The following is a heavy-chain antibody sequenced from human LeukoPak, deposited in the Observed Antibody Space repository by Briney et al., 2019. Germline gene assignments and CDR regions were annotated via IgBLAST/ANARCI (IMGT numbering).Heavy chain of an antibody. CDR2: IYHSGST. V-gene: IGHV4-4*02. Sequence: PSETLSLTCAVSGGSISSTNWWNWVRQPPGKGLEWIGEIYHSGSTNYNPSLKSRVTISVDKSKNQFSLKLSSVTAADTAVYYCARKGANYFGSGSYYYYYAMDVWGQGTTVTVSS. CDR3: ARKGANYFGSGSYYYYYAMDV. D-gene: IGHD3-10*01. CDR1: GGSISSTNW. J-gene: IGHJ6*02.